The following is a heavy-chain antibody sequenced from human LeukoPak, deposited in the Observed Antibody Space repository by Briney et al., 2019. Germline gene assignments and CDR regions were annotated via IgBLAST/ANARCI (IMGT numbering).Heavy chain of an antibody. CDR3: ARRSGSFQGDYNFDY. CDR1: GYSFTSYW. J-gene: IGHJ4*02. D-gene: IGHD1-26*01. Sequence: GESLKISCKGSGYSFTSYWIGWVRQMPGKGLEYMGIIYPRDSDTRYSPSFQGQVTISADKSISTAYLQWSSLKASDTAMYYCARRSGSFQGDYNFDYWGQGTLVTVSS. CDR2: IYPRDSDT. V-gene: IGHV5-51*01.